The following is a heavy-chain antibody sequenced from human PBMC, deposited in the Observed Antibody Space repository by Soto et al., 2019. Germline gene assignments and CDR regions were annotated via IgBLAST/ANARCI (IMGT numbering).Heavy chain of an antibody. J-gene: IGHJ4*02. CDR3: ARGLSTGSPYSGGRYYFDS. CDR2: IYYSGTT. D-gene: IGHD1-26*01. CDR1: GYSISSSNW. V-gene: IGHV4-28*03. Sequence: SETLSLTCAVSGYSISSSNWWGWIRQPPGKGLEWIGYIYYSGTTYYNPSLKSRVTMSVDTSNNQFSLKLTSVTAVDTAVYYCARGLSTGSPYSGGRYYFDSWGQGATVTVSS.